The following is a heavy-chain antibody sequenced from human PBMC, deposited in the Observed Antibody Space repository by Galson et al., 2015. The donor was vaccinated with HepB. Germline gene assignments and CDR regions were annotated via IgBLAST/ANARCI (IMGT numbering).Heavy chain of an antibody. Sequence: QSGAEVKKPGESLRISCKGSGYSFTSYWISWVRQMPGKGLEWMGRIDPSDSYTNYSPSFQGHVTISADKSISTAYLRWSSLKASDTAMYYCARLRKGLHSYYYYYYMDVWGKGTTVTVSS. CDR2: IDPSDSYT. V-gene: IGHV5-10-1*01. CDR3: ARLRKGLHSYYYYYYMDV. CDR1: GYSFTSYW. J-gene: IGHJ6*03.